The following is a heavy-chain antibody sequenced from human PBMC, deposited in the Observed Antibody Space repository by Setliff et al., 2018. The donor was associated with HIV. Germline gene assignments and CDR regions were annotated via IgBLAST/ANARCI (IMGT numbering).Heavy chain of an antibody. D-gene: IGHD2-2*02. J-gene: IGHJ5*02. V-gene: IGHV1-69*04. CDR3: AKEQEIGSYLDP. CDR2: IIPILGIP. Sequence: GASVKVSCKASGGAFISHTFTWVRQAPGQGLEWMGRIIPILGIPNYAQNFQGRLTISADKSTSTAYLELSSLRSDDSAVYFCAKEQEIGSYLDPWGQGTLVTVSS. CDR1: GGAFISHT.